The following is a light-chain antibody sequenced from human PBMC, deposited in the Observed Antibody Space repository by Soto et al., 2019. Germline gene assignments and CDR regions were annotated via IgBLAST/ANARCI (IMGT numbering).Light chain of an antibody. CDR1: QSISSY. CDR2: AAY. Sequence: DIQMTQSPSTLSGSVGDRVTITCRASQSISSYLNWYQQKPGKAPKLLIYAAYSLQSGVPSRFSGSGSGTDFTLTIRSLQPEDFATYYCKQSYSTPPTFGQGTKVDI. V-gene: IGKV1-39*01. J-gene: IGKJ1*01. CDR3: KQSYSTPPT.